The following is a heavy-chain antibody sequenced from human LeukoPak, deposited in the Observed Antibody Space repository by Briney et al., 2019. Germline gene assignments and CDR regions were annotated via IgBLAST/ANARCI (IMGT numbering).Heavy chain of an antibody. CDR2: IGSSGGGI. CDR3: AIDPNWGTHS. CDR1: GFTFSTYS. Sequence: GGSLRLSCAASGFTFSTYSMYWVRHPPGKRLEWVSIIGSSGGGIHYADSVKGRFTISRDNSKNALYLQMNSLRVEDTAVYYCAIDPNWGTHSWGQGVLVTVSS. D-gene: IGHD7-27*01. V-gene: IGHV3-23*01. J-gene: IGHJ4*02.